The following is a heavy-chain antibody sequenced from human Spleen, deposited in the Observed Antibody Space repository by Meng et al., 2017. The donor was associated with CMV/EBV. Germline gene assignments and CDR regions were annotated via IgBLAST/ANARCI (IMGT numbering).Heavy chain of an antibody. D-gene: IGHD2-2*01. CDR1: GGSFSAYY. Sequence: GSLRLSCDVSGGSFSAYYWSWIRQTPDKGLEWIGEINHSGSTIYSPSLKSRVTISVDTSTNQFSLSLNSVTAADTAVYYCARRPDRIVILPARKYYFDYWGQGTLVTVSS. V-gene: IGHV4-34*01. CDR3: ARRPDRIVILPARKYYFDY. J-gene: IGHJ4*02. CDR2: INHSGST.